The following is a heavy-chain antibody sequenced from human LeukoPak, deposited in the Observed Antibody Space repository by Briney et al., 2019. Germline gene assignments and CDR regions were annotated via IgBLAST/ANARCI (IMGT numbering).Heavy chain of an antibody. Sequence: GGSLRLSCASSGFTFSSNWMSWVRQAPGKGLEWVANINEDGSEMYYVDSVRGRFTISRDNAKNSLYLQMNSLRAEDTAVYYCARDPDAGTTDYWGQEPWSPSPQ. J-gene: IGHJ4*01. D-gene: IGHD1/OR15-1a*01. CDR3: ARDPDAGTTDY. V-gene: IGHV3-7*01. CDR1: GFTFSSNW. CDR2: INEDGSEM.